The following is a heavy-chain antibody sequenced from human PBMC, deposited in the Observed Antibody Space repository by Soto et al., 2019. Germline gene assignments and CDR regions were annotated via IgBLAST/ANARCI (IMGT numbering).Heavy chain of an antibody. V-gene: IGHV1-69*12. CDR1: GGTFSSYA. CDR2: IIRIFGTP. D-gene: IGHD4-4*01. CDR3: SSQVTTEYYSYGMDF. J-gene: IGHJ6*02. Sequence: QVQLVQSGAEVKKPGSSVKVSCKASGGTFSSYAINWVRQAPGQGLEWMGGIIRIFGTPDYAQRFQGRVTITAAESTSTAYMELSILRSEDTAVYYFSSQVTTEYYSYGMDFWGQGTTVTVSS.